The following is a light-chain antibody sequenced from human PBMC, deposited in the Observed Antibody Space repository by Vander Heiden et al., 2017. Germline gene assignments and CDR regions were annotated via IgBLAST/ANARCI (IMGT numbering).Light chain of an antibody. V-gene: IGLV3-25*03. CDR1: ALPKQY. CDR2: KDS. Sequence: SYELTQPPSVPVSPGQTARITCSGDALPKQYAYWYQQKPGQAPVLVIYKDSERTSGIPERFSGSSSGTTVTLTISGVQAEDEADYYCQSADSSGTYWVFGGGTKLTVL. CDR3: QSADSSGTYWV. J-gene: IGLJ3*02.